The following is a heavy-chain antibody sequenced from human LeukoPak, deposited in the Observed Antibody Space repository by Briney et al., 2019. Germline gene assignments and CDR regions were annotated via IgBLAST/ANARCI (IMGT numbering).Heavy chain of an antibody. CDR3: ARDLTPLLRFDP. V-gene: IGHV4-34*01. CDR1: GESFSGYY. D-gene: IGHD1-26*01. J-gene: IGHJ5*02. CDR2: IYHSGST. Sequence: SDTLSLTCAVYGESFSGYYWSWIRQPPGKGLEWIGEIYHSGSTNYNPSLKSRVTISVDKSKNQFSLKLSSVTAADTAVYYCARDLTPLLRFDPWGQGTLVTVSS.